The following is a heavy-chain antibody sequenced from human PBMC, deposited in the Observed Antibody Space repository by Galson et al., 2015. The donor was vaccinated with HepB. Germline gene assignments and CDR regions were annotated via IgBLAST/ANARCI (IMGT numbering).Heavy chain of an antibody. CDR3: ARGASIGQYQLLFVAFDI. CDR2: INPSDDNT. Sequence: SVKVSCKASGYTFTSYYMHWVRQAPGQGLEWMGIINPSDDNTNYAQKFQGRVTMTRDTSTSTVYMELNSLRSDDTAVFYCARGASIGQYQLLFVAFDIWGQGTMVSVS. J-gene: IGHJ3*02. D-gene: IGHD2-2*01. CDR1: GYTFTSYY. V-gene: IGHV1-46*01.